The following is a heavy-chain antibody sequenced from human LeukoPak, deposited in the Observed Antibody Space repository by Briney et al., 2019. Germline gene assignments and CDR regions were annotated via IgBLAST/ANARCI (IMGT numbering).Heavy chain of an antibody. Sequence: VRQAPGKGLEWXSTIYTGGNTYYAASVKGRFTISRDFSKNTVFLHMNSLRAEDTAMYYCARGDDSGYYDYFDYWGQGALVTVSS. J-gene: IGHJ4*02. CDR3: ARGDDSGYYDYFDY. CDR2: IYTGGNT. D-gene: IGHD3-22*01. V-gene: IGHV3-53*01.